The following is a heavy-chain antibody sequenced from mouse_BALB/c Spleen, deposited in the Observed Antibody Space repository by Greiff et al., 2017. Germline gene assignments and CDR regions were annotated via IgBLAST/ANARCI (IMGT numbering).Heavy chain of an antibody. D-gene: IGHD1-2*01. V-gene: IGHV1-87*01. CDR2: IYPGDGDT. J-gene: IGHJ2*01. CDR1: GYTFTSYW. CDR3: ATNYYGYGY. Sequence: VKLQESGAELARPGASVKLSCKASGYTFTSYWMQWVKQRPGQGLEWIGAIYPGDGDTRYTQKFKGKATLTADKSSSTAYMQLSSLASEDSAVYYCATNYYGYGYWGQGTTLTVSS.